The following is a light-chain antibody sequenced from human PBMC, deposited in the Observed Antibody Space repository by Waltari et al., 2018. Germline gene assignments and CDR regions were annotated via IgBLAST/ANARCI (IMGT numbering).Light chain of an antibody. V-gene: IGLV3-10*01. Sequence: SYELTQPPSVSVSPGQTARNPCSGDALPKKNAFWYQEKSAQAPVLVIYDDNKRPSGIPERFSASSSGTMATLTITGAQEEDEGDYYCYSTDSSGYERVFGGGTKLTV. CDR3: YSTDSSGYERV. CDR1: ALPKKN. J-gene: IGLJ3*02. CDR2: DDN.